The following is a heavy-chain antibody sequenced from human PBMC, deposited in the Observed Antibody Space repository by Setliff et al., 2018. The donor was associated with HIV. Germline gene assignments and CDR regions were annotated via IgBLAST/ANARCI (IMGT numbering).Heavy chain of an antibody. CDR2: IYHSGST. V-gene: IGHV4-4*02. J-gene: IGHJ4*02. Sequence: SETLSLTCAVSGGSISSSNWWSWARQPPGKGLEWIGEIYHSGSTNYNPSLKSRVTISVDKSKNQFSLKLSSVTAADTAVYYCATGKYYYAPRRYYFDYWGQGTLVTVTS. CDR3: ATGKYYYAPRRYYFDY. CDR1: GGSISSSNW. D-gene: IGHD3-10*01.